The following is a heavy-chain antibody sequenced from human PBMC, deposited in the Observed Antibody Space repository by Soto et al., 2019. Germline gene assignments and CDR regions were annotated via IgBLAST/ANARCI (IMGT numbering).Heavy chain of an antibody. CDR2: IYSGGST. V-gene: IGHV3-53*01. CDR1: GFTVSSNY. Sequence: GGSLRLSCAASGFTVSSNYMSWVRQAPGKGLEWVSVIYSGGSTYYADSVKGRFTISRDNSKNTLYLQMNSLRAEDTAVYYCARAGHTIFGVVTEYYFDYWGQGTLVTVSS. J-gene: IGHJ4*02. D-gene: IGHD3-3*01. CDR3: ARAGHTIFGVVTEYYFDY.